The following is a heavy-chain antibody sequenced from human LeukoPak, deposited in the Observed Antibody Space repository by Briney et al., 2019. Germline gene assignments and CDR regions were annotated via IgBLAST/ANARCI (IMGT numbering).Heavy chain of an antibody. D-gene: IGHD2-8*01. Sequence: PSETLSLTCTVSGGSISSSSYYWGWIRQPPGKGPEWIGSIYYSGSTYYNPSLKSRVTISVDTSKNQFSLKLSSVTAADTAVYYCARLVLMVYATIDYWGQGTLVTVSS. J-gene: IGHJ4*02. CDR1: GGSISSSSYY. CDR3: ARLVLMVYATIDY. CDR2: IYYSGST. V-gene: IGHV4-39*01.